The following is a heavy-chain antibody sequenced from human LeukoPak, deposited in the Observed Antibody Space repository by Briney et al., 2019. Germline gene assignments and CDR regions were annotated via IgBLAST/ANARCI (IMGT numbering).Heavy chain of an antibody. V-gene: IGHV4-61*08. CDR2: IYYSGST. J-gene: IGHJ6*02. D-gene: IGHD2-2*01. CDR3: ARVVVVPAAIGLYYYYYGMDV. Sequence: SETLSLTCAVSGGSISSGGYSWSWIRQPPGKGLEWIGYIYYSGSTNYNPSLKSRVTISVDTSKNQFSLKLSSVTAADTAVYYCARVVVVPAAIGLYYYYYGMDVWGQGTTVTVSS. CDR1: GGSISSGGYS.